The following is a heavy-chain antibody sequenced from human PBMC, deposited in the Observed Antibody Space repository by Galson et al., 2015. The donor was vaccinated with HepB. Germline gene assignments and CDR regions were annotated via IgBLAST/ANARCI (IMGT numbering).Heavy chain of an antibody. CDR2: ISYDGSNK. Sequence: SLRLSCAASGFTFSSYGMHWVRQAPGKGLEWVAVISYDGSNKYYADSVKGRFTISRDNSKNTLYLQMNSLRAEDTAVYYCAKDVYRGYYSYYYGMDVWGQGTTVTVSS. CDR1: GFTFSSYG. CDR3: AKDVYRGYYSYYYGMDV. D-gene: IGHD4-23*01. V-gene: IGHV3-30*18. J-gene: IGHJ6*02.